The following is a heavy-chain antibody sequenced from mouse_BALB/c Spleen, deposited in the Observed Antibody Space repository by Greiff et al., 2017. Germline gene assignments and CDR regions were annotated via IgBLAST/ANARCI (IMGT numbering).Heavy chain of an antibody. J-gene: IGHJ4*01. CDR2: ISDGGSYT. D-gene: IGHD4-1*02. Sequence: EVMLVESGGGLVKPGGSLKLSCAASGFTFSDYYMYWVRQTPEKRLEWVATISDGGSYTYYPDSVKGRFTISRDNAKNNLYLQMSSLKSEDTAMYYCASQLGGDAMDYWGQGTSVTVSS. V-gene: IGHV5-4*02. CDR3: ASQLGGDAMDY. CDR1: GFTFSDYY.